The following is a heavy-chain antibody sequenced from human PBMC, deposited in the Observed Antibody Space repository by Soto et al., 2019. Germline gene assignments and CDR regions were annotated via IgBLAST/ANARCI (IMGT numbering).Heavy chain of an antibody. J-gene: IGHJ4*01. CDR3: GAVEVSARVS. CDR2: IYYSGTS. D-gene: IGHD1-1*01. Sequence: SETLPLTCTVSGVSISSRNYYWGWIRQPPGKGLEWIGSIYYSGTSYSKPSLKSRLTISLDTSKNHLSLTLTSVTAADTAVYYCGAVEVSARVSWGHGA. V-gene: IGHV4-39*02. CDR1: GVSISSRNYY.